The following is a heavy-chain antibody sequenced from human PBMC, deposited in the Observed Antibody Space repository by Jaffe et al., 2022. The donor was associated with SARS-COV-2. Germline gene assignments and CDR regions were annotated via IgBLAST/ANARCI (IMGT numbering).Heavy chain of an antibody. CDR2: INHSGST. V-gene: IGHV4-34*01. Sequence: QVRLQQWGAGLLKPSETLSLTCAVYGGSFSGYYWSWIRQPPEKGLEWIGEINHSGSTNYNPSLKSRVTISVDTSKNQFSLKLSSVTAADTAVYFCALRAHGGFGDLSRTFDYWGQGTLLTVSS. D-gene: IGHD3-10*01. CDR3: ALRAHGGFGDLSRTFDY. CDR1: GGSFSGYY. J-gene: IGHJ4*02.